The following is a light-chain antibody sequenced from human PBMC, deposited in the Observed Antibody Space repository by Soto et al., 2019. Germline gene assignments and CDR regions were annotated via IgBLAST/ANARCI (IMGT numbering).Light chain of an antibody. V-gene: IGLV2-14*01. J-gene: IGLJ1*01. CDR2: EVK. Sequence: QSALTQPASVSGSPGQSITISCTGTSNDVGGYDYVSWYQQYPGKAPKVIIYEVKNRPSGISDRFSASKSGSTASLTISGLQAEDEAEYFCSSYTSTTFTYVFGSGTKVTVL. CDR1: SNDVGGYDY. CDR3: SSYTSTTFTYV.